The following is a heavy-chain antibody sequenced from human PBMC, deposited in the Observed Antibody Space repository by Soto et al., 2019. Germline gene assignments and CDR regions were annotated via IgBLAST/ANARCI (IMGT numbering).Heavy chain of an antibody. D-gene: IGHD2-15*01. CDR3: ARGGIVVVVAAHGYYGMDA. CDR2: INHSGST. Sequence: SETLSLTCAVYGGSFSGYYWSWIRQPPGKGLEWIGEINHSGSTNYNPSLKSRVTISVDTSKNQFSLKLSSVTAADTAVYYCARGGIVVVVAAHGYYGMDAWGQGTTVTVSS. J-gene: IGHJ6*02. CDR1: GGSFSGYY. V-gene: IGHV4-34*01.